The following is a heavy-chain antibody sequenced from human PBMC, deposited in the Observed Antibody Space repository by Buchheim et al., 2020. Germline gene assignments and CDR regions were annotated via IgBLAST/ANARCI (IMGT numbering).Heavy chain of an antibody. Sequence: EVQLVESGGALVQPGGSLRLSCTVSGFTVSTYEMNWVRQAPGKGLEWVSYISVSGRTIYYADPVKGRFTISRDSASNSLYLQMNSLRVEDTAVYYCVREREVIPDYFDYWGQGTL. CDR3: VREREVIPDYFDY. J-gene: IGHJ4*02. CDR1: GFTVSTYE. D-gene: IGHD3-3*01. V-gene: IGHV3-48*03. CDR2: ISVSGRTI.